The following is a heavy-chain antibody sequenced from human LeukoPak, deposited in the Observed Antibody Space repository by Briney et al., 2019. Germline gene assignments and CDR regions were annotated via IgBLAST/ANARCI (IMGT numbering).Heavy chain of an antibody. CDR3: ARSARYCSSTSCYIYNWFDP. V-gene: IGHV1-69*04. CDR2: IIPILGIA. D-gene: IGHD2-2*02. CDR1: GGTFSSYA. J-gene: IGHJ5*02. Sequence: VASVKVSCKASGGTFSSYAISWVRQAPGQGLEWMGRIIPILGIANYAQKFQGRVTITADKSTSTAYMELSSLRSEDTAVYCCARSARYCSSTSCYIYNWFDPWGQGTLVTVSS.